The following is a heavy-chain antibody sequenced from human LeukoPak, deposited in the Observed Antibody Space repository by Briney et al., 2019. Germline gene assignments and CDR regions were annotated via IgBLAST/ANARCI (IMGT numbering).Heavy chain of an antibody. J-gene: IGHJ4*02. Sequence: GGSLRLSCGVSGVTFHDYAMHWVRQVPGKGLEWVSLISGHGDSTYYADSVKGRFTISRDNSKNSPYLQMNSLRTEDTALYNCAKDGYGNYDYWGQGTMVAVSS. CDR3: AKDGYGNYDY. V-gene: IGHV3-43*02. CDR2: ISGHGDST. CDR1: GVTFHDYA. D-gene: IGHD4-11*01.